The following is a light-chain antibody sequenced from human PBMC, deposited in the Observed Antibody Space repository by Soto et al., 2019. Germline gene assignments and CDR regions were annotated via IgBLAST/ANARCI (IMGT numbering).Light chain of an antibody. Sequence: DIQMTQSPSSLSASVGDRVTITCRASQSISSYLNWYQQKPGKAPKLLIYAASKFQSGVPSRFSGSGSGTEFTLNISSLQPEDFATYYCQQSYSTPTFGPGTKVDIK. CDR3: QQSYSTPT. J-gene: IGKJ3*01. CDR2: AAS. V-gene: IGKV1-39*01. CDR1: QSISSY.